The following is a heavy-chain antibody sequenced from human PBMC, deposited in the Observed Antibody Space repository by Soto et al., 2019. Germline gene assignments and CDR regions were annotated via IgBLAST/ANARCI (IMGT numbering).Heavy chain of an antibody. CDR1: GFTFISFE. CDR3: ARDSRGGAARRPTFYY. Sequence: GGSLRLSCVGSGFTFISFEMNWVRQTPGKGLEWLSYIGRSGETIYYADSVKGRFTISRDNAKSSLFLQMNGLRDEDTGIYYCARDSRGGAARRPTFYYWGRGTLVTVSS. CDR2: IGRSGETI. D-gene: IGHD6-6*01. J-gene: IGHJ4*02. V-gene: IGHV3-48*03.